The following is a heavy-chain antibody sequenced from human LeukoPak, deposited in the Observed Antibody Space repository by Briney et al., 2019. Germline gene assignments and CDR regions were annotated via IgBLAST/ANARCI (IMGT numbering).Heavy chain of an antibody. Sequence: GGSLRLSCAASGFTFSSYAMHWVRQAPGKGLEYVSAISSNGGSTYYANSVKGRFTISRDNSKNTLYLQMGSLRAEDMAVYYCARGPNYDILTGEGPPDYWGQGTLVTVSS. J-gene: IGHJ4*02. CDR3: ARGPNYDILTGEGPPDY. CDR1: GFTFSSYA. V-gene: IGHV3-64*01. D-gene: IGHD3-9*01. CDR2: ISSNGGST.